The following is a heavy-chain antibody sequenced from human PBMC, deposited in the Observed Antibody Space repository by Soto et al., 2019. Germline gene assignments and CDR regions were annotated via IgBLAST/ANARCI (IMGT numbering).Heavy chain of an antibody. V-gene: IGHV4-31*03. Sequence: QVQLQESGPGLVKPSQTLSLTCTVSGGSISSGGYYWSWIRQHPGKGLEWMGYIYYSGSTYYNPCLRSRGTISVDTCKNQLSLKMSSVTAADTAVYYCAREMYYYDSRGYYLVSWFDPWGQGTLVTVSS. CDR1: GGSISSGGYY. D-gene: IGHD3-22*01. CDR2: IYYSGST. J-gene: IGHJ5*02. CDR3: AREMYYYDSRGYYLVSWFDP.